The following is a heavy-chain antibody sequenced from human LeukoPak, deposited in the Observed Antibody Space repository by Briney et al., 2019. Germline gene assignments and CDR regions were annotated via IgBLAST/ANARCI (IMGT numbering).Heavy chain of an antibody. CDR1: GYTFTSYY. V-gene: IGHV1-69*02. J-gene: IGHJ3*02. D-gene: IGHD3-22*01. Sequence: ASVKVSCKASGYTFTSYYMHWVRQAPGQGLEWMGRIIPILGIANYAQKFQGRVTITADKSTSTAYMELSSLRSEDTAVYYCARFTYYYDSSGYYQDAFDIWGQGTMVTVSS. CDR3: ARFTYYYDSSGYYQDAFDI. CDR2: IIPILGIA.